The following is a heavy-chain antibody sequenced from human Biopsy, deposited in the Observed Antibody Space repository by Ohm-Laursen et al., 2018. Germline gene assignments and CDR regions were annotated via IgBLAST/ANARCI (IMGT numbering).Heavy chain of an antibody. V-gene: IGHV4-39*01. J-gene: IGHJ5*02. CDR1: GGSVSSNTDY. CDR3: ARHPTGFWFDP. Sequence: GTLSLTCPVSGGSVSSNTDYWAWLRQPPGKGLEWIGSIFYTGIIFYNPSLKSRVSISVDTSKNQFSQNLNSVTASDTALYYCARHPTGFWFDPWGQGTLVIVSS. CDR2: IFYTGII.